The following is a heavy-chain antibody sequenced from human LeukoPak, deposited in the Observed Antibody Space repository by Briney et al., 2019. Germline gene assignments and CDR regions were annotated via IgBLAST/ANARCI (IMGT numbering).Heavy chain of an antibody. CDR1: GFRFTSFG. CDR2: ISNYFGVT. J-gene: IGHJ5*02. D-gene: IGHD4-11*01. V-gene: IGHV1-18*04. Sequence: ASVNVSCEASGFRFTSFGVSWVRQAPGQGLEWMGWISNYFGVTHYAEKFEDRVTMTIDTSTTTAYMELRSLRYDDTAVYYCARDSDYSGNGNGDWFDPWGQGTVVTVSS. CDR3: ARDSDYSGNGNGDWFDP.